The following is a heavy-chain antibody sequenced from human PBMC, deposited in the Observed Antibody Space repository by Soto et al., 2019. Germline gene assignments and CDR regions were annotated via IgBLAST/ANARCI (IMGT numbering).Heavy chain of an antibody. Sequence: EVQLLEAGGGLVQPGGSLRLSCAASGFSFTNYGMSWVRQAPGKWLEWLSAIIGNGDTAYYADSVRGRFTISRDNSKNTLYLQLDDLGAEDTAIYYCAKDYDYGDSLPFDYWGQGTLVTVSS. CDR2: IIGNGDTA. V-gene: IGHV3-23*01. J-gene: IGHJ4*02. D-gene: IGHD4-17*01. CDR1: GFSFTNYG. CDR3: AKDYDYGDSLPFDY.